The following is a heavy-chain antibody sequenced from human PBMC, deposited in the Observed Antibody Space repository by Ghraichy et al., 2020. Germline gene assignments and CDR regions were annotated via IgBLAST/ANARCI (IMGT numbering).Heavy chain of an antibody. Sequence: ASVKVSCKASKYTFTAYYVHWVRQAPGQGLEWMGWINPNNGDTNYAQKFRGRVTMTRDTSISTAYMELSSLTSDDTVFYYCARAATGYYADLWGQGTLVTVSS. J-gene: IGHJ5*02. V-gene: IGHV1-2*02. CDR3: ARAATGYYADL. D-gene: IGHD3-9*01. CDR1: KYTFTAYY. CDR2: INPNNGDT.